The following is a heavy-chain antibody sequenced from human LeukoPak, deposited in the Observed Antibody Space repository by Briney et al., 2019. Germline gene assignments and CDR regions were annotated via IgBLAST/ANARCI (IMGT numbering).Heavy chain of an antibody. Sequence: PGGSLRLSCAASGFIFSNYWMSWVRQAPGKGLEWVANINQDGSAKYYVDSVKGRFTISRDNAQNSLYLQVNSLRAEDTAVYYCATGAAAAGSDWGQGTLVTVSS. CDR1: GFIFSNYW. V-gene: IGHV3-7*01. CDR3: ATGAAAAGSD. CDR2: INQDGSAK. D-gene: IGHD6-13*01. J-gene: IGHJ4*02.